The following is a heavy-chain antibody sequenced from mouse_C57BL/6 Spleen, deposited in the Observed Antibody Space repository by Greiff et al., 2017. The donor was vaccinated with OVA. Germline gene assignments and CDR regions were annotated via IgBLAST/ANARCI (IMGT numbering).Heavy chain of an antibody. V-gene: IGHV1-61*01. CDR2: IYPSDSET. CDR3: ARESNYVLDY. J-gene: IGHJ2*01. D-gene: IGHD2-5*01. Sequence: QVQLKQPGAELVRPGSSVKLSCKASGYTFTSYWMDWVKQRPGQGLEWIGNIYPSDSETLYNQKFKDKATLTVDKSSSTAYMQLSSLTSEDSAVYYCARESNYVLDYWGQGTTLTVSS. CDR1: GYTFTSYW.